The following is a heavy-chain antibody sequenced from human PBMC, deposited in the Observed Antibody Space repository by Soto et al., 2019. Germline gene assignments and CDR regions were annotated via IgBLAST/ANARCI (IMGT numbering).Heavy chain of an antibody. V-gene: IGHV3-33*08. CDR3: ARDGDVNTGFGKDY. J-gene: IGHJ4*02. CDR1: GFTFSSYG. CDR2: IWHDGGNK. D-gene: IGHD3-16*01. Sequence: GGSLRLSCSGAGFTFSSYGMHWVRQAPGKGLEWVAFIWHDGGNKFYAESVKGRFTISRDNSKNTLYLQMTSLSAEDTAMYYCARDGDVNTGFGKDYWGQGTLVTVSS.